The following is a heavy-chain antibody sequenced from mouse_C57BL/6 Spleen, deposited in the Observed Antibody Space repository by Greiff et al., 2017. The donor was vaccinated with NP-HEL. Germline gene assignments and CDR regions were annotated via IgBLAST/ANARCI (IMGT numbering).Heavy chain of an antibody. D-gene: IGHD4-1*01. Sequence: DVKLVESGGGLVKPGGSLKLSCAASGFTFSSYAMSWVRQTPEKRLEWVATISDGGSYTYYPDNVKGRFTISRDNAKNNLYLQMSHLKSEDTAMYYCARGENWDRDYFDYWGQGTTLTVSS. CDR1: GFTFSSYA. J-gene: IGHJ2*01. CDR3: ARGENWDRDYFDY. CDR2: ISDGGSYT. V-gene: IGHV5-4*03.